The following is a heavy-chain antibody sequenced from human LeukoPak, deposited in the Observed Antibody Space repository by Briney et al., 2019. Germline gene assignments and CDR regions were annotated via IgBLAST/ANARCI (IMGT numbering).Heavy chain of an antibody. J-gene: IGHJ6*02. CDR1: GGSISSGGYY. Sequence: SETLSLTCTVSGGSISSGGYYWGWIRQPPGKGLEWIGSIYYSGSTYYNPSLKSRVTISVDTSKNQFSLKLSSVTAADTAVYYCARRIGYCSSTSCYRAGYYYGMDVWGQGTTVTVSS. CDR3: ARRIGYCSSTSCYRAGYYYGMDV. CDR2: IYYSGST. D-gene: IGHD2-2*02. V-gene: IGHV4-39*01.